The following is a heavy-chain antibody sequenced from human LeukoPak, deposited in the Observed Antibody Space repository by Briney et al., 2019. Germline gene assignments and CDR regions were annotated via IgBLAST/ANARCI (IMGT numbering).Heavy chain of an antibody. CDR3: ARGHRGYCSSTSCYGFVSYDYYGMDV. CDR1: GFTFSSYS. J-gene: IGHJ6*02. V-gene: IGHV3-21*01. Sequence: PGGSLRLSCAASGFTFSSYSMNWVRQAPGKGLEWVSPISSSSSYIYYADSVKGRFTISRDNAKNSLYLQMNSLRAEDTAVYYCARGHRGYCSSTSCYGFVSYDYYGMDVWGQGTTVTVSS. CDR2: ISSSSSYI. D-gene: IGHD2-2*01.